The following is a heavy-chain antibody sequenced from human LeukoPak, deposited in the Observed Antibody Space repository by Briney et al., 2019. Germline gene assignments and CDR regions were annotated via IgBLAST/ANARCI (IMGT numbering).Heavy chain of an antibody. CDR2: IYHSGST. Sequence: SETLSLTCTVSRYSTSSGYYWGWIRQPPGKGLEWIGSIYHSGSTYYNPSLKSRVTISVDTSKKQSSLKLRSVTAADRAVYYCAKDAGGRWPLYYFDYWGQGTLVTVSS. CDR1: RYSTSSGYY. CDR3: AKDAGGRWPLYYFDY. V-gene: IGHV4-38-2*02. J-gene: IGHJ4*02. D-gene: IGHD1-26*01.